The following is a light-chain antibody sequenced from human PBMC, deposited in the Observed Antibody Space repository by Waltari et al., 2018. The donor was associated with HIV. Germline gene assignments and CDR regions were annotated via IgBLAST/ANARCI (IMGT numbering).Light chain of an antibody. CDR1: YSNIGTDV. CDR2: SNN. J-gene: IGLJ2*01. Sequence: QSVLTQPPSASGTPGQRVTISCSGSYSNIGTDVVNWYQQLPGTAPKLLLYSNNHRPSGVPDRFSGSKSGTSASLAISGLQSEDEAAYYCAAWDDSLNALLFGGGTKLTVL. CDR3: AAWDDSLNALL. V-gene: IGLV1-44*01.